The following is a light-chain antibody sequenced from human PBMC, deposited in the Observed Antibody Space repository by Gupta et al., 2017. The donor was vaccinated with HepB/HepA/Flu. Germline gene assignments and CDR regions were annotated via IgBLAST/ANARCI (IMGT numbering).Light chain of an antibody. Sequence: IVLTQSPLSLPVTPGEPASISCRSSQSLLHSNGYNYLDWYLQKPGQSPQLLIYLGSNRASGGPDRCSGSGSGTDCTLKISRVEAEDVGVYYCMQALQTPWTFGQGTKVEIK. J-gene: IGKJ1*01. V-gene: IGKV2-28*01. CDR1: QSLLHSNGYNY. CDR2: LGS. CDR3: MQALQTPWT.